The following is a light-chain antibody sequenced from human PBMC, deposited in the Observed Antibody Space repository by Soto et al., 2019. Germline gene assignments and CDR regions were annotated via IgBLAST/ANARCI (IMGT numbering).Light chain of an antibody. Sequence: DIVMTQSPDSLAVSLGERATINCKSSQNIFYSPNNKNYLAWYQQKPGQPPKLLIYWASTRESGVPDRFSGSGSGTDFTLTISSLQAEDAAIYYCQQYYSSPTWTFGQGTKVEIK. V-gene: IGKV4-1*01. CDR2: WAS. CDR3: QQYYSSPTWT. J-gene: IGKJ1*01. CDR1: QNIFYSPNNKNY.